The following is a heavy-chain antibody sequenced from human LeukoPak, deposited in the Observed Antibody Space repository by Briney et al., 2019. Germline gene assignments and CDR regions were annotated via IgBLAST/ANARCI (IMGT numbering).Heavy chain of an antibody. CDR3: ARVKDSVVVPAARPFDY. D-gene: IGHD2-2*01. V-gene: IGHV4-30-4*01. Sequence: SQTLSLTCTVSGGSISSGDYYWSWIRQPPGKGLEWIGYIYYSGSTYYNPSLKSRVTISVDTSKNQFSLKLSSVTAADTAVYYCARVKDSVVVPAARPFDYWGQGTLVTVSS. CDR2: IYYSGST. J-gene: IGHJ4*02. CDR1: GGSISSGDYY.